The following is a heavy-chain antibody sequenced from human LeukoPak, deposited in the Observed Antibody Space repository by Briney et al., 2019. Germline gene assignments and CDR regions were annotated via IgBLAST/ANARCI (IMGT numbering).Heavy chain of an antibody. Sequence: SQTLSLTCAVSGGSISSGGYSWSWIRQPPGKGLEWIGYIYHSGSTYYNPSLKSRVTISVDTSKNQFSLKLSSVTAADTAVYYCARVVAAAGMDVWGQGTTVTVSS. J-gene: IGHJ6*02. CDR3: ARVVAAAGMDV. CDR2: IYHSGST. V-gene: IGHV4-30-2*01. D-gene: IGHD6-13*01. CDR1: GGSISSGGYS.